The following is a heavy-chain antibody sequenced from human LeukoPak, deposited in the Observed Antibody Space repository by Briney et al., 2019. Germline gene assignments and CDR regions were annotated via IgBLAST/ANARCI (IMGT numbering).Heavy chain of an antibody. CDR3: ARVPDLVGATFLFDY. V-gene: IGHV3-7*01. Sequence: PGGSLRLSCAASGFTFNNYWMSWVRQAPGKGLEWVANINQDGGEKNYVDSVKGRFTISRDNAKNSLYLQMNSLRAEDTAVYSCARVPDLVGATFLFDYWGQGTLVTVSS. CDR1: GFTFNNYW. J-gene: IGHJ4*02. CDR2: INQDGGEK. D-gene: IGHD1-26*01.